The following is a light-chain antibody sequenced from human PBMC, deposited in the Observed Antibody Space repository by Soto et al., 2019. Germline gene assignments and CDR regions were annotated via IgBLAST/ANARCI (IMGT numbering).Light chain of an antibody. J-gene: IGKJ4*01. CDR3: QQYGHSPLT. Sequence: EIVLTQSPATLSLSPGERAALSCRASQSIGRNYLAWYQEKPGRAPRLLIHGASSRATGIPDRIIGSGSATDFTLTITRLETEDFAVYNCQQYGHSPLTFGRGTRVEMK. CDR1: QSIGRNY. V-gene: IGKV3-20*01. CDR2: GAS.